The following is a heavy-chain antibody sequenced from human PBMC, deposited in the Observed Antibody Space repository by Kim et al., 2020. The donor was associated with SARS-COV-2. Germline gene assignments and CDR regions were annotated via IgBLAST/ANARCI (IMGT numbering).Heavy chain of an antibody. Sequence: SETLSLTCAVYGGSFSGYYWSWIRQPPGKGLEWIGEINHSGSTNYNPSLKSRVTISVDTSKNQFSLKLSSVTAADTAVYYCARLSLLRSGYYSSFDYWGQGTLVTVSS. D-gene: IGHD3-22*01. J-gene: IGHJ4*02. CDR2: INHSGST. CDR3: ARLSLLRSGYYSSFDY. V-gene: IGHV4-34*01. CDR1: GGSFSGYY.